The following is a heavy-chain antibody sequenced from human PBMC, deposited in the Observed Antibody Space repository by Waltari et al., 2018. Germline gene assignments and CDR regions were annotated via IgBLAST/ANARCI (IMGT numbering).Heavy chain of an antibody. CDR3: AKGLAAGVSAPDY. J-gene: IGHJ4*02. D-gene: IGHD6-13*01. V-gene: IGHV3-23*03. Sequence: EVQLLESWGGSVQPGGSLRLSCAASGFTLSSFAMSWVRQAPGKGLEWVSVIYTDGATQSADSVKGRFSISRDNYKSTLYLQMGSLRAEDTAVYYCAKGLAAGVSAPDYWGRGTLVTVSS. CDR1: GFTLSSFA. CDR2: IYTDGAT.